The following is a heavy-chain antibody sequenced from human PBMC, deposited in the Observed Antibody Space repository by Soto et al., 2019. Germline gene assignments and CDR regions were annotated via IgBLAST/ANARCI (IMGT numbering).Heavy chain of an antibody. D-gene: IGHD2-15*01. V-gene: IGHV4-31*01. CDR2: IYYSGST. CDR1: GGSISSGGYF. Sequence: QVQLQESGPGLVQPSQTLSLTCTVSGGSISSGGYFWSWIRQHPGKGLEWIGSIYYSGSTYCNPXLXSXTSISVGTSKNQFSLKLSSVTAADTAVYYCARGVAIWGQGTMVTVSS. J-gene: IGHJ3*02. CDR3: ARGVAI.